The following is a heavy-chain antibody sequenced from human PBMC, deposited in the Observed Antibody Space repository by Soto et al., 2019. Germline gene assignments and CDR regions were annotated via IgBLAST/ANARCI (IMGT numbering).Heavy chain of an antibody. CDR2: INPSGGST. CDR3: ARLGVYDFWSVYYTETYSSYYYGMDV. J-gene: IGHJ6*02. Sequence: GASVKVSCKASGYTFTSYYMHWVRQAPGQGLEWMGIINPSGGSTSYAQKFQGRVTMTRDTSTSTVYMELSSLRSEDTAVYYCARLGVYDFWSVYYTETYSSYYYGMDVWGQGTTVTVSS. CDR1: GYTFTSYY. V-gene: IGHV1-46*01. D-gene: IGHD3-3*01.